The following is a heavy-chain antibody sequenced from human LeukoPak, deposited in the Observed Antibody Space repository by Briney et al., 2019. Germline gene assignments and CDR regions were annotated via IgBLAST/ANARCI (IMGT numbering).Heavy chain of an antibody. CDR3: ARDQGSFDY. J-gene: IGHJ4*02. V-gene: IGHV3-74*01. Sequence: GGSLRLSCAASGFTFTDYWVHWVRQAPGKGLVWVSIINTDTRGTYYADSVRDRFTISRDNAKNTVYLQMNSLRAEDTAVYYCARDQGSFDYWGQGTLVTVSS. CDR2: INTDTRGT. CDR1: GFTFTDYW.